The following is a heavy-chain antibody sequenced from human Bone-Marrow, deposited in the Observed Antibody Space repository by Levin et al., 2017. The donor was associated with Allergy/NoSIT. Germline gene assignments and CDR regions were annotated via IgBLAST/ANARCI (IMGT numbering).Heavy chain of an antibody. J-gene: IGHJ4*02. CDR1: GFTFSSYE. D-gene: IGHD2-15*01. Sequence: GGSLRLSCAASGFTFSSYEMNWVRQAPGKGLEWVSYISGSGSNIYYADSVKGRFTISRDNAKNSLYLQMNSLRAEDTAVYYCAREEDLFIDYWGQGTLVTVSS. V-gene: IGHV3-48*03. CDR3: AREEDLFIDY. CDR2: ISGSGSNI.